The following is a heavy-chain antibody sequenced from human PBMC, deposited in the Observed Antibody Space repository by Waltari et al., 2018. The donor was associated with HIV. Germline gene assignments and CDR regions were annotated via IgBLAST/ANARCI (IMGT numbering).Heavy chain of an antibody. CDR2: ISSRVESG. V-gene: IGHV3-23*05. J-gene: IGHJ4*02. D-gene: IGHD3-3*01. CDR3: ARAFGVVEGAPTFFDH. CDR1: GFRFANYV. Sequence: LLEFGGRLVPPGGSLKLSFEASGFRFANYVMNWVRQCPGKGAVLVQAISSRVESGVYSEPLKDRVALSRANSENTLFLQINNLRVEDTATYDCARAFGVVEGAPTFFDHWGRGTLVIVSS.